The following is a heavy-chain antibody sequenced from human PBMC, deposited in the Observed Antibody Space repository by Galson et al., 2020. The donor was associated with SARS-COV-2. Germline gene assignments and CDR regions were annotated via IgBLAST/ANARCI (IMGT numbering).Heavy chain of an antibody. CDR2: ISSSGSTI. CDR3: AREVVVVTGGLDV. J-gene: IGHJ6*02. CDR1: GLTFSSYA. Sequence: GGSLRPSCQPSGLTFSSYAMTWVRQAPGKGLEWFSYISSSGSTIYYEDFVKGRFTISRDNAKNSLYLKMNSLRAEDTAFYYCAREVVVVTGGLDVWGQGTPVTVSS. D-gene: IGHD2-21*02. V-gene: IGHV3-48*03.